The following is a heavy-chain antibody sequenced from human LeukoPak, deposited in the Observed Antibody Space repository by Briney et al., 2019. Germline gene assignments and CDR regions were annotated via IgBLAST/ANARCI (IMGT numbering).Heavy chain of an antibody. CDR2: IYFSGNT. Sequence: SETLSLTCTVSGGSISSSSYYWAWLRQPPGKGLEWIGNIYFSGNTYYNPSLQSRVTMSVDTSKNQFSLKLNSVTAADTAVYYCAKGVWGSYRYSFDYWGQGTLVTVSS. CDR3: AKGVWGSYRYSFDY. V-gene: IGHV4-39*07. J-gene: IGHJ4*02. CDR1: GGSISSSSYY. D-gene: IGHD3-16*02.